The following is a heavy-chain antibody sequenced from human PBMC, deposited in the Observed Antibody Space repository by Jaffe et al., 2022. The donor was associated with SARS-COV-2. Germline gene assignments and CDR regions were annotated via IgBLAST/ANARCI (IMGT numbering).Heavy chain of an antibody. CDR3: ARGRFLEWLAHGNWFDP. D-gene: IGHD3-3*01. V-gene: IGHV4-61*02. J-gene: IGHJ5*02. Sequence: QVQLQESGPGLVKPSQTLSLTCTVSGGSISSGSYYWSWIRQPAGKGLEWIGRIYTSGSTNYNPSLKSRVTISVDTSKNQFSLKLSSVTAADTAVYYCARGRFLEWLAHGNWFDPWGQGTLVTVSS. CDR1: GGSISSGSYY. CDR2: IYTSGST.